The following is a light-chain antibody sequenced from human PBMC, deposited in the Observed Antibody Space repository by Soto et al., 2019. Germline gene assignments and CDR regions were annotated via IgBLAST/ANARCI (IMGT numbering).Light chain of an antibody. J-gene: IGLJ1*01. V-gene: IGLV2-23*02. CDR1: SSDVGSYNL. CDR3: CSYASTTIYV. CDR2: EVS. Sequence: VLTQPASVSGSPGQSITISCTGTSSDVGSYNLVSWCQQHPGKAPKFMIYEVSKRPSGVSNRFSGSKSGNTASLTISGLQAEDEADYYCCSYASTTIYVFGTGTKVTVL.